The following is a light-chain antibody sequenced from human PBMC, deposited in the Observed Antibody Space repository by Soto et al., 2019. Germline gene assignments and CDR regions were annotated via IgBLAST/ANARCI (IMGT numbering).Light chain of an antibody. V-gene: IGLV2-14*01. CDR1: GSEVGSYKY. CDR2: EVS. J-gene: IGLJ1*01. Sequence: QSALTQPASVSGSPGQSTTISCTGTGSEVGSYKYVSWYQQHPGKAPNLIIFEVSNRPSGVSDRFSGSKSGNTAALTISGLQAEDEADYYCSSYTSISSLVVFGTGTKLTVL. CDR3: SSYTSISSLVV.